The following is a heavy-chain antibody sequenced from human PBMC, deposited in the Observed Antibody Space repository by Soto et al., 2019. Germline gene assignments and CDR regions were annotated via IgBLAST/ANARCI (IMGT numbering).Heavy chain of an antibody. CDR1: GGSTSTYY. CDR2: LSYSGSS. Sequence: PSETLSLTCTVSGGSTSTYYWGWIRQPPGKGLEWIGYLSYSGSSNYNPSLKSRVTISVDTSRNQFSLKLNSVTAADTAVYHCARIVRTASRSGSYYYYMDVWGKGTTVTVSS. J-gene: IGHJ6*03. CDR3: ARIVRTASRSGSYYYYMDV. D-gene: IGHD2-2*01. V-gene: IGHV4-59*08.